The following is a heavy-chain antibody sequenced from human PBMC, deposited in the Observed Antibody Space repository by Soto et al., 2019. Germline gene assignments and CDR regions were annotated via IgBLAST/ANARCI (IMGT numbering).Heavy chain of an antibody. CDR3: ARSWIQLHYYYYYGMDV. Sequence: QVQLVESGGGVVQPGRSLRLSCAASGFTFSSYAMHWVRQAPGKGLEWVAVISYDGSNKYYADSVKGRSTISRDNSKNTLYLQMNSLRAEDTAVYYCARSWIQLHYYYYYGMDVWGQGTTVTVSS. D-gene: IGHD5-18*01. J-gene: IGHJ6*02. CDR2: ISYDGSNK. CDR1: GFTFSSYA. V-gene: IGHV3-30-3*01.